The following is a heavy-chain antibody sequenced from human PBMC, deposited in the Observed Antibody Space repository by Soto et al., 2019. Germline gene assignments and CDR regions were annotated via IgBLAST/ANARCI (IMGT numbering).Heavy chain of an antibody. CDR2: ISGTAGIT. D-gene: IGHD2-21*01. Sequence: GGSLRLSCAASGFTFNIYPMTWVRQAPGKGLEWVSAISGTAGITYYADSVKGRFTISRDNSKNTLYLQMNSLRAEDTAVYFCAKASIPIPLYGMDVWGQGTTVTVSS. CDR3: AKASIPIPLYGMDV. J-gene: IGHJ6*02. CDR1: GFTFNIYP. V-gene: IGHV3-23*01.